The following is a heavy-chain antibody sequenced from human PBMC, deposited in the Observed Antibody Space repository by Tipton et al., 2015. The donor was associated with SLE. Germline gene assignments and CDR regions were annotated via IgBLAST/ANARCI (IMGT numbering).Heavy chain of an antibody. J-gene: IGHJ6*02. V-gene: IGHV3-49*04. D-gene: IGHD4-17*01. Sequence: RSLRLSCTASGFTFGDYAMSWVRQAPGKGLEWVGFIRSKAYGGTTEYAASVKGGFTISRDDSKSIAYLQMNTLKTEDTAVYYCTKTTVTSDAMDVWGQGTTVTVSS. CDR1: GFTFGDYA. CDR2: IRSKAYGGTT. CDR3: TKTTVTSDAMDV.